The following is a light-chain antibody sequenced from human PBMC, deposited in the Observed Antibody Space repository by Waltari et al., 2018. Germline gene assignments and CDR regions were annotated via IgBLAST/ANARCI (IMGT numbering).Light chain of an antibody. CDR3: QTGGHGTWV. Sequence: QLVLTQSPSASASLGASVKLTCTLSSGHSSNIIAWHQQQPEKGPRYLMKVNSDGSHTKGGGLPDRFSGSGSGAERYLTIASVQCGDEADYYCQTGGHGTWVFGGGTKLTVL. CDR1: SGHSSNI. CDR2: VNSDGSH. J-gene: IGLJ3*02. V-gene: IGLV4-69*01.